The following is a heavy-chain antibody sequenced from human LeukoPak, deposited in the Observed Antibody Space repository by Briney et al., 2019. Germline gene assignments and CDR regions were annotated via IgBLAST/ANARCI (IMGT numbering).Heavy chain of an antibody. J-gene: IGHJ6*04. CDR1: GFTFSSYW. CDR3: ATTSTIFGVYYGMDV. D-gene: IGHD3-3*01. CDR2: INSDGSST. Sequence: GGSLRLSCAASGFTFSSYWMHWVRQAPGKGLVWVSRINSDGSSTSYADSVKGRFTISRDNAKNTLYLQMSSLRAEDTAVYYCATTSTIFGVYYGMDVWGKRTTVTVSS. V-gene: IGHV3-74*01.